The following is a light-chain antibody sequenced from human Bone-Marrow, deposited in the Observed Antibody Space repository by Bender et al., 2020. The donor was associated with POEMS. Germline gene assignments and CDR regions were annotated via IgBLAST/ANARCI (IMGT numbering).Light chain of an antibody. V-gene: IGLV1-44*01. CDR1: SSNIGTNP. J-gene: IGLJ3*02. Sequence: QSVLTRPPSASGTPGQRVTISCSGSSSNIGTNPVNWYQQLPGTAPKPLIYINNQRPSGVPDRFSGSKSSTSAALALCGLQSEDVAVYYCAPWADSLNGWLFCAGTKLTVL. CDR2: INN. CDR3: APWADSLNGWL.